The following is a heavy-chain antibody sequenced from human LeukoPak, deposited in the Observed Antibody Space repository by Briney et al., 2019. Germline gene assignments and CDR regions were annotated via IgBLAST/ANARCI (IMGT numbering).Heavy chain of an antibody. J-gene: IGHJ4*02. V-gene: IGHV3-23*01. CDR3: AKGASVPEY. Sequence: GGSLRLSCAASGFTFSSYDMTWVRQAPGKGLEWVSSISGSAGSKHYADSVKGRCTISRDNSKNTVYVQMSSLRAGGTAVYYSAKGASVPEYWGQGTLVTVSS. CDR2: ISGSAGSK. CDR1: GFTFSSYD.